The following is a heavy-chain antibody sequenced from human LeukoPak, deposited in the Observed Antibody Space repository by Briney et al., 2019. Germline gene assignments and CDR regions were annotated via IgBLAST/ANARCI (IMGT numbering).Heavy chain of an antibody. J-gene: IGHJ4*02. CDR1: GGSINSYY. D-gene: IGHD3-10*01. V-gene: IGHV4-4*07. CDR3: ARDIQTPEHMVRGVIITLGY. CDR2: IYTSGGT. Sequence: SETLSLTCSVSGGSINSYYWSWIRQPAGKGLEWIGRIYTSGGTNYNPSLKSRVTISVDKSKNQFSLKLGSVTAADTAVYYCARDIQTPEHMVRGVIITLGYWGQGTLVTVSS.